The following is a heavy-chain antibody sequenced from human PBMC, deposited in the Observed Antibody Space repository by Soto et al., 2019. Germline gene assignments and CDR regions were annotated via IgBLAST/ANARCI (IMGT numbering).Heavy chain of an antibody. V-gene: IGHV2-5*02. D-gene: IGHD6-6*01. J-gene: IGHJ4*02. CDR2: IYWDDDK. Sequence: QITLKESGPTLVKPTQTLTLTCTFSGFSLSTSGVGVGWIRQPPGKALEWLAAIYWDDDKLYSPSLKSRLTVSKDTSKNQVVLKMTNMDPVDTATYYSAHRPRAARPSGYFDYWGQGTLFTVSS. CDR3: AHRPRAARPSGYFDY. CDR1: GFSLSTSGVG.